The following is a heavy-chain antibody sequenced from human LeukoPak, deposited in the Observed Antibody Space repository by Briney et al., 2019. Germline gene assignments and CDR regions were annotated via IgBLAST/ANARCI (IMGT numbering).Heavy chain of an antibody. CDR2: ISGYNGKT. V-gene: IGHV1-18*01. Sequence: GASVKVSCKVSGVTLSELTMHWVRQAPGQGLEWMGWISGYNGKTKYAQKLQDRVTMTTDTSTTTAYMELRSLTSDDTAVYYCARAGAVVDNWFDPWGQGTLVTVSS. J-gene: IGHJ5*02. CDR1: GVTLSELT. CDR3: ARAGAVVDNWFDP. D-gene: IGHD2-15*01.